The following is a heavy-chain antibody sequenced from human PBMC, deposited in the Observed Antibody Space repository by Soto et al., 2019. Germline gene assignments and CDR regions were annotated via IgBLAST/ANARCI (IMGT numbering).Heavy chain of an antibody. CDR1: GFTFSSYA. V-gene: IGHV3-23*01. J-gene: IGHJ6*03. CDR3: AKSSTCAHYYYMDV. Sequence: EVQLLESGGGLVQPGGSLRLSCAASGFTFSSYAMSWVRQAPGKGLEWVSVISGSGDSTNYADYVKDRFTISRDNSKNSLYLQMNSLRVEDTAVYYCAKSSTCAHYYYMDVWGKGTTVTVSS. CDR2: ISGSGDST. D-gene: IGHD2-2*01.